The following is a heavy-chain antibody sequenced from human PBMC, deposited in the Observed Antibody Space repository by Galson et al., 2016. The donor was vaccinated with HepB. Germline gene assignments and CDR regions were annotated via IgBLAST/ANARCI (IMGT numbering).Heavy chain of an antibody. J-gene: IGHJ6*02. Sequence: SLRLSCAASGFTVSSNCVSWVRQAPGKGLEWVSLICDGGSAYYTDSVKARFTTSRDNSKNTLYLQMNNLRPEDTAVYFCARDPPGVPDFALDVWGQGTTVTVSS. V-gene: IGHV3-66*01. CDR1: GFTVSSNC. CDR2: ICDGGSA. D-gene: IGHD3-10*01. CDR3: ARDPPGVPDFALDV.